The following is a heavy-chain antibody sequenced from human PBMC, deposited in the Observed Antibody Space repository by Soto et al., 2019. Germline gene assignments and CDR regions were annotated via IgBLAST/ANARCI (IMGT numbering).Heavy chain of an antibody. V-gene: IGHV1-18*01. CDR3: ARAGHYYGSSGYAN. CDR1: GYSFATSG. CDR2: ISAYNGNT. D-gene: IGHD3-22*01. Sequence: ASVKVSCKASGYSFATSGISWVRQAPGQGLEWMGWISAYNGNTNYEQKLQDRVTMTTDTSTSTAYLELRSLRSGDTAVYYCARAGHYYGSSGYANWGQGTLVTVSS. J-gene: IGHJ4*02.